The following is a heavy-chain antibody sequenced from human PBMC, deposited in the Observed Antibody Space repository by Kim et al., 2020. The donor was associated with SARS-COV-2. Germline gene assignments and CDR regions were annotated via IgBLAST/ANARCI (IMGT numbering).Heavy chain of an antibody. CDR1: GGSISSGSYY. Sequence: SETLSLTCTVSGGSISSGSYYWSWIRQPAGKGLEWIGRIYTSGSTNYNPSLKSRVTISVDTSKNQFSLKLSSVTAADTAVYYCAGTKYQLLSKAYYYYYGMDVWGQGTTVTVSS. D-gene: IGHD2-2*01. CDR2: IYTSGST. CDR3: AGTKYQLLSKAYYYYYGMDV. V-gene: IGHV4-61*02. J-gene: IGHJ6*02.